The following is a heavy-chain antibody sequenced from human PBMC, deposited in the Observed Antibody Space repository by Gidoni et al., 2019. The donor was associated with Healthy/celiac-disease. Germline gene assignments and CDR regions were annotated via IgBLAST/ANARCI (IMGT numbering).Heavy chain of an antibody. CDR1: GGSISSGSYY. CDR3: ARDTAMVIDY. D-gene: IGHD5-18*01. Sequence: QVQLQESGPGLVKPSQTLSLTCPVSGGSISSGSYYWSWIRQPAGKGLEWIGRIYTSGSTNYNPSLKSRVTMSVDTSKNQFSLKLSSVTAADTAVYYCARDTAMVIDYWGQGTLVTVSS. CDR2: IYTSGST. V-gene: IGHV4-61*02. J-gene: IGHJ4*02.